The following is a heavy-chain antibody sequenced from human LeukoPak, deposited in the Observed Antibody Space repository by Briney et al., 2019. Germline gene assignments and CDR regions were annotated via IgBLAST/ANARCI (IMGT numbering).Heavy chain of an antibody. CDR1: GFTFSDYY. CDR2: ISSSGSTI. Sequence: GGSLRLSCAASGFTFSDYYMSWIRQAPGRGLEWVSYISSSGSTIYYADSVKGRFTISRDNAKNSLYLQMNSLRAEDTAVYYCAKGDDFWSGSQNPHYYYYMDVWGKGTTVTVSS. D-gene: IGHD3-3*01. CDR3: AKGDDFWSGSQNPHYYYYMDV. J-gene: IGHJ6*03. V-gene: IGHV3-11*01.